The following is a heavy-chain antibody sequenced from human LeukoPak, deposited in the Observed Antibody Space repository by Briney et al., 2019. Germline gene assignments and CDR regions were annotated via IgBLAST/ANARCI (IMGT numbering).Heavy chain of an antibody. CDR2: INQDGSEK. V-gene: IGHV3-7*01. CDR3: ATGPNSGVLGN. D-gene: IGHD3-10*01. CDR1: AFMFSNYW. J-gene: IGHJ4*02. Sequence: GGSLRLSCAAPAFMFSNYWMTWVRRAQGKGLEWVANINQDGSEKNYVNSVKGRFTMSRDNAKNSLYLQMNGLRVEDTAVYYCATGPNSGVLGNWGQGTLVTVSS.